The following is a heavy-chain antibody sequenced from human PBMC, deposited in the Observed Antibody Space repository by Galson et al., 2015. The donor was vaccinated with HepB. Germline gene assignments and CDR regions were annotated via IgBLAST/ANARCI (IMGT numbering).Heavy chain of an antibody. CDR3: ARGVAAAGTDY. D-gene: IGHD6-13*01. Sequence: SLRLSCAASGFTFSSYAMHWVRQAPGKGLEWVAVISYDGSNKYYADSVKGRFTISRDNSKNTLYLRMNSLRAEDTAVYYCARGVAAAGTDYWGQGTLVTVSS. V-gene: IGHV3-30*04. J-gene: IGHJ4*02. CDR1: GFTFSSYA. CDR2: ISYDGSNK.